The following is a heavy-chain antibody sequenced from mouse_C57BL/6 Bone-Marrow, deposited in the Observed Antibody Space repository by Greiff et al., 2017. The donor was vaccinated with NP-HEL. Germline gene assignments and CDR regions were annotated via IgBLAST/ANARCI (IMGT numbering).Heavy chain of an antibody. Sequence: EVQLVDSGGGLVQPGGSLKLSCAASGFTFSDYYMYWVRQTPEKRLEWVAYISNGGGSTYYPDTVKGRFTISRDNAKNTLYLQMSRLKSEDTAMYYCARHLGYYAMDYWGQGTSVTVSS. J-gene: IGHJ4*01. D-gene: IGHD3-3*01. V-gene: IGHV5-12*01. CDR1: GFTFSDYY. CDR3: ARHLGYYAMDY. CDR2: ISNGGGST.